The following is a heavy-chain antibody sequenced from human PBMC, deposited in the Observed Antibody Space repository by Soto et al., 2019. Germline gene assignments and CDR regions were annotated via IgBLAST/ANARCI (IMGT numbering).Heavy chain of an antibody. Sequence: SQTLSLTCAISGDSVSSNTASWNWIRQSPSRGLEWLGRTYFRSKWYNDYAVSVKSRILINPDTSNNQFSLQLNSETPEDTAVYFCAKGDNLGPKTGYAFDPWGQGIMVTVSS. CDR1: GDSVSSNTAS. CDR3: AKGDNLGPKTGYAFDP. V-gene: IGHV6-1*01. J-gene: IGHJ5*02. CDR2: TYFRSKWYN. D-gene: IGHD5-12*01.